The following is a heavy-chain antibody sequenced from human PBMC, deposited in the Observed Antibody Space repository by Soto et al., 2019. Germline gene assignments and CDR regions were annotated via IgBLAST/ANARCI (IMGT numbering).Heavy chain of an antibody. J-gene: IGHJ4*02. CDR1: GFTFSSYA. CDR2: ISGSGDKT. D-gene: IGHD6-13*01. Sequence: PGGSLRLSCAASGFTFSSYAMSWVRQAPGKGLEWVSAISGSGDKTYYADSVKGRFTISRDNSKNTLYLQMNSLRAEDKAVYYCAKDGKIAAAGTWVKSFDYWGQGTLVTVSS. V-gene: IGHV3-23*01. CDR3: AKDGKIAAAGTWVKSFDY.